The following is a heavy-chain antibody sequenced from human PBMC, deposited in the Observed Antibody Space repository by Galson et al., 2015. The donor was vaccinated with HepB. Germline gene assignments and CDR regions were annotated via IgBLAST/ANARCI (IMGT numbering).Heavy chain of an antibody. CDR3: ARAQSPDFGFGELFPHDNFWFDP. CDR2: IIPILGIA. Sequence: SVKVSCKASGGTFSSYAISWVRQAPGQGLEWMGRIIPILGIANYAQKFQGRVTITADKSTSTAYMELSSLRSEDTAVYYCARAQSPDFGFGELFPHDNFWFDPWGQGTLVTVSS. V-gene: IGHV1-69*04. J-gene: IGHJ5*02. D-gene: IGHD3-10*01. CDR1: GGTFSSYA.